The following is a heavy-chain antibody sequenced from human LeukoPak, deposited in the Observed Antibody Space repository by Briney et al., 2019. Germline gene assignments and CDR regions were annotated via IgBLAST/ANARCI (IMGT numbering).Heavy chain of an antibody. CDR3: ARGQINYSSLNLKDHYYYYYGMDV. Sequence: SETLSLTCAVYGGSFSGYYWSWVRQPPGKGLEWIGGINPSGSTKYNPSLMKRVTISVDTSKIQFSLKLSSLTAADTAVYYCARGQINYSSLNLKDHYYYYYGMDVWGKGTTVTVSS. CDR2: INPSGST. V-gene: IGHV4-34*01. D-gene: IGHD5-24*01. J-gene: IGHJ6*04. CDR1: GGSFSGYY.